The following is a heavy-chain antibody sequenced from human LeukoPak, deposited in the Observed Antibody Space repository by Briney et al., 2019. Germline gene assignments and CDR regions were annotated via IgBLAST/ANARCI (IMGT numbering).Heavy chain of an antibody. D-gene: IGHD6-19*01. CDR3: ARDSSSGWYVDY. Sequence: PSETLSLTCTVSGGSISSSSYYWGWIRQPPGKGLEWIGSIYYSGSTYYNPSLKSRVTISVDTSKNQFSLKLSSVTAADTAVYYCARDSSSGWYVDYWGQGTLVTVSS. CDR2: IYYSGST. CDR1: GGSISSSSYY. J-gene: IGHJ4*02. V-gene: IGHV4-39*07.